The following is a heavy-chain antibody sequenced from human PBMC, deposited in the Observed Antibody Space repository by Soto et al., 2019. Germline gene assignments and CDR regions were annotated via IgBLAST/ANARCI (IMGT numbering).Heavy chain of an antibody. CDR3: ARGVVVATTAWFDP. V-gene: IGHV2-70*01. D-gene: IGHD2-15*01. CDR1: GFSLTTSGMS. J-gene: IGHJ5*02. Sequence: SGPTLVNPTQTLTLTCTFSGFSLTTSGMSVSWIRQPPGKALEWLALIDWDDDRYYSTSLKTRLTISTDTSKNQVVLTMTNMDPVDTATYYCARGVVVATTAWFDPWGQGTLVTVSS. CDR2: IDWDDDR.